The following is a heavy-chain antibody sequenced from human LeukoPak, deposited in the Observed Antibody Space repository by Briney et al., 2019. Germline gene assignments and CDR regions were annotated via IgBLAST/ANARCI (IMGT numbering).Heavy chain of an antibody. D-gene: IGHD1-26*01. V-gene: IGHV3-23*01. CDR2: ISGSGDST. CDR1: GFIFSTYA. J-gene: IGHJ4*02. CDR3: AKGYPTSLDY. Sequence: PGGSLRLSCAASGFIFSTYAMSWVRQAPGKGLEWVSGISGSGDSTYYADSVKGRFTISRDNAKNTLYLKMNSLRAEDTAVYHCAKGYPTSLDYWGQGTLVTVSS.